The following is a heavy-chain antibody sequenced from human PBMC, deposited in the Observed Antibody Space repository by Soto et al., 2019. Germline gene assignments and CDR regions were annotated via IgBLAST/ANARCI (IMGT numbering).Heavy chain of an antibody. D-gene: IGHD2-21*01. J-gene: IGHJ5*02. CDR2: IVPLFGTT. Sequence: SVKVSCKTSGDNFNNYALTWVRQAPGQGLEWVGAIVPLFGTTFYAQNLEGRVSITADKSTTTVYMELTSLRSDDTAVYYCARDRAGPLIVDEDWFAPWGQGTLVTVSS. CDR3: ARDRAGPLIVDEDWFAP. CDR1: GDNFNNYA. V-gene: IGHV1-69*06.